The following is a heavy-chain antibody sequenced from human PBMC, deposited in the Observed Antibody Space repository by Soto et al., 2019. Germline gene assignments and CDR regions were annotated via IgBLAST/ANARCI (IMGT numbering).Heavy chain of an antibody. J-gene: IGHJ6*02. D-gene: IGHD3-22*01. CDR3: AYSLTYYYQSSGYYYYYGMDV. CDR1: GFSLSASGVG. Sequence: QITLKESGPTLVKPTQTLTLTCTFSGFSLSASGVGVGWIRQPPGKALEWLALLYWNDDKRYSPSLKSRLTITKDTSKNQVVLTMTNVDPVDTATYYCAYSLTYYYQSSGYYYYYGMDVWGQGTTVTVSS. V-gene: IGHV2-5*01. CDR2: LYWNDDK.